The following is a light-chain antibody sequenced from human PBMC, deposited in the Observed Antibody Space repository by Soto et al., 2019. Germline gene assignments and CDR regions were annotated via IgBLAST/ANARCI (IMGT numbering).Light chain of an antibody. CDR3: QQCFSIPPT. CDR2: AAS. V-gene: IGKV1-39*01. Sequence: DIKLTQSPSSLSASVGDRITTTSRASHSIDNYLRWYRLKTGKATRLLIYAASDLRRGVPSRFTGSGSGTDFTLNIKNLQPDDVAVYYCQQCFSIPPTFGHGTKVDIK. J-gene: IGKJ1*01. CDR1: HSIDNY.